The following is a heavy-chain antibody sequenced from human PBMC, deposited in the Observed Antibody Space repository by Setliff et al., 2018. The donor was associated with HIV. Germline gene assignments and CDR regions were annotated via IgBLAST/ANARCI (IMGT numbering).Heavy chain of an antibody. CDR1: GDTSNSYA. D-gene: IGHD4-17*01. CDR2: IIPICGSP. Sequence: SVKVSCKASGDTSNSYAIRWVRQAPGQGPEWMGGIIPICGSPQYAPQFRGRATITADESSRTAYMELTSLKSEDSAVYYCASASGDYEPYQYWGQGTLVTVSS. CDR3: ASASGDYEPYQY. J-gene: IGHJ1*01. V-gene: IGHV1-69*13.